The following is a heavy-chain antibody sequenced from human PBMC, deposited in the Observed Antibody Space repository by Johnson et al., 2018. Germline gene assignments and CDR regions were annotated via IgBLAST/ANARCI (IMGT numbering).Heavy chain of an antibody. J-gene: IGHJ3*02. CDR2: IKSKTDGGTT. D-gene: IGHD3-16*01. CDR3: TLRGGKHAFDI. V-gene: IGHV3-15*07. Sequence: EVQLVESGGGLVKPGGSLRLSCVASGFTFSNAWMNWVRPAPGKGLEWVGRIKSKTDGGTTDYATPVKGRFTISRDDSKDTLYLQMNSLKIEDAAVYYCTLRGGKHAFDIWGRGAVVTVSS. CDR1: GFTFSNAW.